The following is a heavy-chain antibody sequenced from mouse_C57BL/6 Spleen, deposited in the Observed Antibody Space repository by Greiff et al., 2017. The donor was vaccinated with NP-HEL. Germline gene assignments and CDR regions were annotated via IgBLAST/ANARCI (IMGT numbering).Heavy chain of an antibody. CDR1: GYAFTNYL. J-gene: IGHJ4*01. D-gene: IGHD1-1*01. CDR2: IHPNSGST. CDR3: ARDYGSSSYAMDY. V-gene: IGHV1-54*01. Sequence: VKLMESGAELVRPGTSVKVSCKASGYAFTNYLIEWVKQRPGQGLEWIGMIHPNSGSTNYNEKFKSKATLTVDKSSSTAYMQLSSLTSEDSAVYYCARDYGSSSYAMDYWGQGTSVTVSS.